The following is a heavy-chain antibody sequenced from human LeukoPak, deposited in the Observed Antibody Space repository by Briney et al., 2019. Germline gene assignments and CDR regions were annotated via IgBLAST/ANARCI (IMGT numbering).Heavy chain of an antibody. J-gene: IGHJ3*02. CDR3: ARALGAFDI. V-gene: IGHV4-4*07. Sequence: SETLSLTCTVSGDSIRSYYWSWIRQPAGKGLGWIGRVYTSGSTNYNPSLKSRVTISVDTSKNQFSLKLSSVTAADTAVYYCARALGAFDIWGQGTMVTVSS. CDR1: GDSIRSYY. CDR2: VYTSGST.